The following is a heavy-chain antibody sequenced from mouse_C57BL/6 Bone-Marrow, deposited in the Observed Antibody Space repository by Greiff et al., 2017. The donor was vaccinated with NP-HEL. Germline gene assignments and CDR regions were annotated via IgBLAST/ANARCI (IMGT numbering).Heavy chain of an antibody. D-gene: IGHD2-4*01. Sequence: QVHVKQPGAELVKPGASVKLSCKASGYTFTSYWMQWVKQRPGQGLEWIGEIDPSDSYTNYNQKFKGKATLTVDTSSSTAYMQLSSLTSEDSAVYYCAIYYDYDPLFDYWGQGTTLTVSS. J-gene: IGHJ2*01. V-gene: IGHV1-50*01. CDR1: GYTFTSYW. CDR3: AIYYDYDPLFDY. CDR2: IDPSDSYT.